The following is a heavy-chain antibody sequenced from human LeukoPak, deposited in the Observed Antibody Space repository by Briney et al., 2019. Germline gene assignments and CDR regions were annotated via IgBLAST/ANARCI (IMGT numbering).Heavy chain of an antibody. V-gene: IGHV4-38-2*01. J-gene: IGHJ5*02. D-gene: IGHD5-24*01. CDR3: ETLRWLQFTTRYFDP. Sequence: PSETLSLTCAVSGYSISSGYYWGWIRQPPGKGLEGIGSIYHSGSTYYNPSLKSRVTISVDTSKNQFSLKLSSMTAADTAVYYCETLRWLQFTTRYFDPWGQGTLVTVSS. CDR2: IYHSGST. CDR1: GYSISSGYY.